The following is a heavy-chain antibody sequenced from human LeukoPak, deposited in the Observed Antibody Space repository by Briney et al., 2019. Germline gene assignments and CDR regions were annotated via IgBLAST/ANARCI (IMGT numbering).Heavy chain of an antibody. D-gene: IGHD3-10*01. CDR3: ARAGYYYGSGSPLDY. J-gene: IGHJ4*02. Sequence: GASVKVSCKASGYTFTSYYIHWVRQAPGQGLEWMGIINPCGGSTSNAQKFQGRVTVTRDTSTSTVYMELSSLRSEDTAVYYCARAGYYYGSGSPLDYWGQGTLVTVSS. V-gene: IGHV1-46*01. CDR1: GYTFTSYY. CDR2: INPCGGST.